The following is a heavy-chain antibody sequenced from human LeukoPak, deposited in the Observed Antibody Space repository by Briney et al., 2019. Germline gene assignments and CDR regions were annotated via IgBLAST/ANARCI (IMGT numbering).Heavy chain of an antibody. CDR1: GFTFSSYG. CDR3: AKDSV. J-gene: IGHJ6*02. Sequence: PGGSLRLSCAASGFTFSSYGVHWVRQAPGKGLEWVAVISYDGSNKYYADSVKGRFTISRDNSKNTLYLQMNSLRAEDTAVYYCAKDSVWGQGTTVTVSS. V-gene: IGHV3-30*18. CDR2: ISYDGSNK.